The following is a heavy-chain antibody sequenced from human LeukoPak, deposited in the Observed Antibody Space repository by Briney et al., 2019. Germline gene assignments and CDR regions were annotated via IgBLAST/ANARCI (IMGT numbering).Heavy chain of an antibody. CDR3: ARGVVPAASHRFDP. CDR1: GGTFSSYA. J-gene: IGHJ5*02. CDR2: IIPILGIA. V-gene: IGHV1-69*04. D-gene: IGHD2-2*01. Sequence: ASVKVSCKASGGTFSSYAISWVRQAPGQGLEWMGRIIPILGIANYAQKFQGRVTITADKSTSTAYMELSSLRSEDTAVYYCARGVVPAASHRFDPWGQGTLVTVSS.